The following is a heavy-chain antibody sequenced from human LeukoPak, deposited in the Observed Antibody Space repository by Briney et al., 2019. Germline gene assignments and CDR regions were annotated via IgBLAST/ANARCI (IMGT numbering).Heavy chain of an antibody. CDR2: IYYSGST. CDR3: ARARSWFDP. V-gene: IGHV4-59*01. CDR1: GGSISSYC. D-gene: IGHD5-24*01. Sequence: PSETLSLTCTVSGGSISSYCWSWIRQPPGKGLEWIGYIYYSGSTNYNPSLKSRVTISVDTSKNQFSLKLSSVTAADTAVYYCARARSWFDPWGQGTLVTVSS. J-gene: IGHJ5*02.